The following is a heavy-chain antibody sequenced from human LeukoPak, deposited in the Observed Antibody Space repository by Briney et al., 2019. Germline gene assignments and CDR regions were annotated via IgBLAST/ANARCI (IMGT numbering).Heavy chain of an antibody. D-gene: IGHD3-22*01. CDR3: AREFSTGPNYDSSGYYLGY. Sequence: GGSLRLSCAASGFTFTNYWMHWVRQAPGMGLVWVSRLPPDELGIIYADSVKGRFTVSRDNAKNTVYLQMNSLRAEDTAVYYCAREFSTGPNYDSSGYYLGYWGQGTLVTVSS. CDR1: GFTFTNYW. J-gene: IGHJ4*02. CDR2: LPPDELGI. V-gene: IGHV3-74*01.